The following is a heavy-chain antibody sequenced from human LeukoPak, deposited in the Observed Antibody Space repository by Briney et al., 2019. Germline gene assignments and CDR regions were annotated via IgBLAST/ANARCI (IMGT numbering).Heavy chain of an antibody. CDR1: GGSFSGYY. V-gene: IGHV4-34*01. CDR2: INHSRST. J-gene: IGHJ5*02. CDR3: ARVPDFDLKWFDP. Sequence: PSETLSLTCAVYGGSFSGYYWSWMRQPPGKGVEGIGEINHSRSTKYNPSLKSRVTISVDTSKNQFSLKLSSVTAADTAVYYCARVPDFDLKWFDPWGQGTPVTVSS.